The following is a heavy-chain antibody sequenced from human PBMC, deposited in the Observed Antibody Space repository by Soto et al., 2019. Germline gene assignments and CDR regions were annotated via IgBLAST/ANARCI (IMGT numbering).Heavy chain of an antibody. CDR2: IYYSGST. J-gene: IGHJ4*02. D-gene: IGHD4-17*01. CDR1: GGSISSSSYY. V-gene: IGHV4-39*01. Sequence: SETLSLTCTVSGGSISSSSYYWGWIRQPPGKGLEWIGSIYYSGSTYYNPSLKSRVTISVDTSKNQFSLKLSSVTAADTAVYYCARQPNDYGDYDPSEYWGQGTLVTVSS. CDR3: ARQPNDYGDYDPSEY.